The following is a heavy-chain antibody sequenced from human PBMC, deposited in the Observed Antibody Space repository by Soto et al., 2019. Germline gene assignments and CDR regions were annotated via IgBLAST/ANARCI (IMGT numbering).Heavy chain of an antibody. CDR2: ISHDGSNK. CDR3: AKDWSEVVGGVTLDY. D-gene: IGHD3-16*01. CDR1: GFTFSSYG. J-gene: IGHJ4*02. V-gene: IGHV3-30*18. Sequence: VQLVASGGGVVQPGRSLRLSCAASGFTFSSYGMNWVRQAPGKGLEWVAVISHDGSNKYYADSVKGRFTISRDNSKNTLYLQMNRLRAEDTAVYYCAKDWSEVVGGVTLDYWGQGTLVTVSS.